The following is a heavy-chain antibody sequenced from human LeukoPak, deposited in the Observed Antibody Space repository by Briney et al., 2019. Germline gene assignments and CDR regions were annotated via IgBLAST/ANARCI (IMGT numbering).Heavy chain of an antibody. CDR2: VYYSGST. CDR1: GGSISSSNNY. V-gene: IGHV4-39*07. Sequence: SETLSLTCTVSGGSISSSNNYWGWIRQPPGKGLEWIGSVYYSGSTYYNPSLKSRVTISVDTPQNQFSLKLSSVTAADTAVYYCASRNFYYYYMDVWGKGTTVTVSS. CDR3: ASRNFYYYYMDV. J-gene: IGHJ6*03.